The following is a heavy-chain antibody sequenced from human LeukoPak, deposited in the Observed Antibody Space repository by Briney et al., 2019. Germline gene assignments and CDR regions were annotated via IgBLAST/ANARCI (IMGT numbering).Heavy chain of an antibody. CDR3: ATLFSTTWRFFQH. J-gene: IGHJ1*01. V-gene: IGHV3-21*04. CDR2: ISSSSSYI. D-gene: IGHD1-14*01. CDR1: GFTFSSYS. Sequence: GGSLRLSCAASGFTFSSYSMNWVRQAQGKGLEWVSSISSSSSYIYYADSVKGRFTISRDNSKNTLYLQMNSLRAEDTAVYYCATLFSTTWRFFQHWGQGTLVTVSS.